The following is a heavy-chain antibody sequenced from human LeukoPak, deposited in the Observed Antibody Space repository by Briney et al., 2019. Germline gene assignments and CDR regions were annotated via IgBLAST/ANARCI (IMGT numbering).Heavy chain of an antibody. CDR1: GGSISSYY. Sequence: SETLSLACTVSGGSISSYYWSWIRQPPGKGLEWIGEINHSGSTNYNPSLKSRVTISVDTSKNQFSLKLSSVTAADTAVYYCATAYGSGSYYRASRSDAFDIWGQGTMVTVSS. CDR3: ATAYGSGSYYRASRSDAFDI. V-gene: IGHV4-34*01. D-gene: IGHD3-10*01. J-gene: IGHJ3*02. CDR2: INHSGST.